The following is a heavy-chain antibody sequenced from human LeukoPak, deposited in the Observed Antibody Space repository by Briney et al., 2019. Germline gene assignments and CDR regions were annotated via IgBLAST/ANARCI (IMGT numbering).Heavy chain of an antibody. D-gene: IGHD3-10*01. CDR2: ISAYNGNT. V-gene: IGHV1-18*01. CDR3: ARDYYGSGSLDWFDP. CDR1: GYTFTSYG. Sequence: ASVKVSCKASGYTFTSYGISWVRQAPGRGLEWMGWISAYNGNTNHAQKLQGRVTMTTDTSTSTAYMELRSLRSDDTAVYYCARDYYGSGSLDWFDPWGQGTLVTVSS. J-gene: IGHJ5*02.